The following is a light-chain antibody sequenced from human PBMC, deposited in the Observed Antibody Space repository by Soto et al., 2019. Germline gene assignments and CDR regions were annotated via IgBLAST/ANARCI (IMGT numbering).Light chain of an antibody. CDR1: QTVSTY. Sequence: EIVLTQSPVTLSLSPGDRATLSCRASQTVSTYLAWYQQKPGQAPRLLIHDASNRATGIPARFSGSGSGTAFSLTSSSLEPGDVAVYYWQQRNYWPPDITFGQGTRLDIK. CDR3: QQRNYWPPDIT. J-gene: IGKJ5*01. V-gene: IGKV3-11*01. CDR2: DAS.